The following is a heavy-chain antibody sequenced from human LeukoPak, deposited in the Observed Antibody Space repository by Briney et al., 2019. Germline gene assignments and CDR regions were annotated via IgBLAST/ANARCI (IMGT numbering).Heavy chain of an antibody. CDR2: INHSGST. V-gene: IGHV4-34*01. Sequence: SETLSLTCAVYSGSFSGYYRSWICQPPGKGLEWIGEINHSGSTNYNPSLKSRVTISVDTSKNQFSLKLSSVTAADTAVYYCARSDYGDYEGQYYFDYWGQGTLVTVSS. D-gene: IGHD4-17*01. J-gene: IGHJ4*02. CDR1: SGSFSGYY. CDR3: ARSDYGDYEGQYYFDY.